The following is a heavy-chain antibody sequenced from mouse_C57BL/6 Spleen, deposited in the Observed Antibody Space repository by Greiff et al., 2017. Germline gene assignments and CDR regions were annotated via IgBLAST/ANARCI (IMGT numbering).Heavy chain of an antibody. CDR3: ARIDGYYEDWFAD. D-gene: IGHD2-3*01. Sequence: EVMLVESGGGLVKPGGSLKLSCAASGFTFSDYGMHWVRQAPEKGLEWVAYISSGSSTIYYADTVKGRFTISRDNAKNTLFLQMTSLRSEDTAMYYCARIDGYYEDWFADWGQGTLVTVSA. V-gene: IGHV5-17*01. CDR2: ISSGSSTI. CDR1: GFTFSDYG. J-gene: IGHJ3*01.